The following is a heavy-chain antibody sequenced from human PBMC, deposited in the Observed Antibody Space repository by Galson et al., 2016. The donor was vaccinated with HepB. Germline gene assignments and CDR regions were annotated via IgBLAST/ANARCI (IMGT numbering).Heavy chain of an antibody. CDR2: ITDSGDDT. V-gene: IGHV3-23*01. CDR1: GFTFSNYA. D-gene: IGHD2-15*01. J-gene: IGHJ4*02. CDR3: ARGTKRFCSGSNCYPLDH. Sequence: SLRLSCAASGFTFSNYAMHWVRQAPGKGLEWVSVITDSGDDTHHADSVKGRFIMSRDNSKNTVCLQMNNLRDEDTAIYFCARGTKRFCSGSNCYPLDHWGQGTLVTVSS.